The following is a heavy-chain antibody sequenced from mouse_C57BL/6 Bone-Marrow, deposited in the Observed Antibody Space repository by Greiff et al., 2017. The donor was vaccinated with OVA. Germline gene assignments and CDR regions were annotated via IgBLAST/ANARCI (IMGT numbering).Heavy chain of an antibody. V-gene: IGHV1-54*01. CDR2: INPGSGGT. J-gene: IGHJ3*01. CDR1: GYAFTNYL. Sequence: QVQLKESGAELVRPGTSVKVSCKASGYAFTNYLIEWVKQRPGQGLEWIGVINPGSGGTNYNEKFKGKATLTADKSSSTAYMQPSSLTSEDSAVYFWARSLITTPAWFAYWGQGTLVTVSA. D-gene: IGHD1-1*01. CDR3: ARSLITTPAWFAY.